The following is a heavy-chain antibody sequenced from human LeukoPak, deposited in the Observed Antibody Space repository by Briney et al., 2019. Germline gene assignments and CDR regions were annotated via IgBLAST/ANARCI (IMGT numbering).Heavy chain of an antibody. J-gene: IGHJ4*02. CDR3: AQMATGAFDY. CDR1: GGSISSYY. Sequence: SETLSLTCTVSGGSISSYYWSWIRQPPGKGLEWIGYIYYSGSTNYNPSLKSRVTISVDTSKNQFSLKLSSVTAADTAVYYCAQMATGAFDYWGQGTLVTVSS. V-gene: IGHV4-59*12. CDR2: IYYSGST. D-gene: IGHD5-24*01.